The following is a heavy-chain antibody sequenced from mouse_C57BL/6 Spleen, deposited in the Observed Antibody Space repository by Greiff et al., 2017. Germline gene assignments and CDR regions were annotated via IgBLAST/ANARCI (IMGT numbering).Heavy chain of an antibody. D-gene: IGHD1-1*01. Sequence: DVMLVESGGGLVKPGGSLKLSCAASGFTFSSYTMSWVRQTPEKRLEWVATISGGGGNTYYPDSVKGRFTISRDNAKTTLYLQMSSLRAEDTALYYCARQDYYCSSPYYYAMDYWGQGTSVTVSS. J-gene: IGHJ4*01. CDR1: GFTFSSYT. CDR2: ISGGGGNT. V-gene: IGHV5-9*01. CDR3: ARQDYYCSSPYYYAMDY.